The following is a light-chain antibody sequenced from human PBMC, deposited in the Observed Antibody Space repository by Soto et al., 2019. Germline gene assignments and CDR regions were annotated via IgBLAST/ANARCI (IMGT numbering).Light chain of an antibody. Sequence: VLPQSPCTLSLSPGERATLSCRASQSVSSSYLAWYQQKPGQAPRPLIYGASSRAIGIPDRFSGSGSGTDFTLTISRLEPEDFAVYYCQQYGSSPWTFGQGTKVDIK. CDR2: GAS. J-gene: IGKJ1*01. CDR1: QSVSSSY. CDR3: QQYGSSPWT. V-gene: IGKV3-20*01.